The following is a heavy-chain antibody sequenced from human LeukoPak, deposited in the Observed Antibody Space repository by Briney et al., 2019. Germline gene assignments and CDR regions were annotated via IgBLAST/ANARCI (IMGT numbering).Heavy chain of an antibody. Sequence: GVSQRLSCAASGFTFSSYAMSWVRQAPGKGLEWVSAISGSGGSTYYAGSVKGRFTISRDNSKNTLYLQMNSLRAEDTAVYYCAKVAGYSYGNPYPIYFDYWGQGTLVTVSS. CDR3: AKVAGYSYGNPYPIYFDY. J-gene: IGHJ4*02. V-gene: IGHV3-23*01. CDR2: ISGSGGST. D-gene: IGHD5-18*01. CDR1: GFTFSSYA.